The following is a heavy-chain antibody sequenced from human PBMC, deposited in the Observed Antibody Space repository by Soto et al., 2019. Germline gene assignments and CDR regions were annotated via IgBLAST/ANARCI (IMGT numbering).Heavy chain of an antibody. CDR2: IYPGDSNT. CDR3: ARHLHSDSVQIPPAPPEY. CDR1: GYSFRSYW. D-gene: IGHD4-4*01. V-gene: IGHV5-51*01. J-gene: IGHJ4*02. Sequence: GESLKISGKTSGYSFRSYWIGWVRQMPGKGLEWMGIIYPGDSNTRYSPSFQGQVTISADKSISTAFLQWSSLKAADSAIYYFARHLHSDSVQIPPAPPEYWGQGTLVTVSS.